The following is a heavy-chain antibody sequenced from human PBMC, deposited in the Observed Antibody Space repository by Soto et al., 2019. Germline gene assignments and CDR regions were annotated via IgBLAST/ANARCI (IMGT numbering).Heavy chain of an antibody. CDR3: TRGNWCDP. CDR1: GSALTELS. CDR2: SDREDGET. Sequence: QVRLIQSGTEVKKPGASVKVSCSLSGSALTELSLHWVRQAPGKGLELMGCSDREDGETFYAQRFKGRLTMTDDTSTNTAYMELRSLVSEDTAVYYCTRGNWCDPWGQGTLVVVSS. V-gene: IGHV1-24*01. J-gene: IGHJ5*02.